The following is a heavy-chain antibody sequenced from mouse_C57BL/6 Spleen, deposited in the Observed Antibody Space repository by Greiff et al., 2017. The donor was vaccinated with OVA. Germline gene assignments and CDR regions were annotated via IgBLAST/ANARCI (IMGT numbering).Heavy chain of an antibody. D-gene: IGHD3-3*01. CDR2: IDPETGGT. CDR1: GYTFTDYE. J-gene: IGHJ2*01. CDR3: TGDSYYFDY. V-gene: IGHV1-15*01. Sequence: QVQLKESGAELVRPGASVTLSCKASGYTFTDYEMHWVKQTPVHGLEWIGAIDPETGGTAYNQKFKGKAILTADKSSSTAYMELRSLTSEDSAVYYCTGDSYYFDYWGQGTTLTVSS.